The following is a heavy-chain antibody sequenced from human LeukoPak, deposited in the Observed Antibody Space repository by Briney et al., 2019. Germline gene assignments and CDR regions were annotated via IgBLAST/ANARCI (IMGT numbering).Heavy chain of an antibody. CDR1: GGTFSSYA. V-gene: IGHV1-69*13. CDR2: IIPIFGTA. Sequence: ASVKVSCKASGGTFSSYAISWVRQPPAQGLEWMRGIIPIFGTANYAQKFQGRVTITADESTSTAYMELSSLRSEDTAVYYCARDDYGDYVTDYWGQGTLVTVSS. J-gene: IGHJ4*02. CDR3: ARDDYGDYVTDY. D-gene: IGHD4-17*01.